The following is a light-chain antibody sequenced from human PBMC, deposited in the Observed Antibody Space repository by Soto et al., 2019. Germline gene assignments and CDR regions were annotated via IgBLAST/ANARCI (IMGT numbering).Light chain of an antibody. Sequence: EIVMTQSPATLSVSPGERATLSCRASXNINRKLAWYQQKPGQAPRLLISGASTRATGIPARFSGSGSGTEFTLTISSLQSEDFAVYYCQQYYDYPPLIFGGGTKVEIK. CDR3: QQYYDYPPLI. J-gene: IGKJ4*01. CDR2: GAS. CDR1: XNINRK. V-gene: IGKV3-15*01.